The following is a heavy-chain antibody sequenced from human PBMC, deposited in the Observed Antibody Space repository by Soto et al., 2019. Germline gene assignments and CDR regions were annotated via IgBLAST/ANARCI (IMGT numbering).Heavy chain of an antibody. V-gene: IGHV1-69*06. CDR1: GGTFSSYA. D-gene: IGHD2-2*01. CDR3: AGRDSDSFYCSSTSCFDPFDY. Sequence: RASVKVSCKASGGTFSSYAISWVRQAPGQGLEWMGGIIPIFGTANYAQKFQGRVTITADKSTSTAYMELSSLRSEDTAVYYCAGRDSDSFYCSSTSCFDPFDYWGQGTLVTVSS. CDR2: IIPIFGTA. J-gene: IGHJ4*02.